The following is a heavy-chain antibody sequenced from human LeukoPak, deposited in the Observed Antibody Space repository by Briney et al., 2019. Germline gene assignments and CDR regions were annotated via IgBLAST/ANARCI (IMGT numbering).Heavy chain of an antibody. V-gene: IGHV1-69*01. CDR3: ARVGYSGYDEGWFDP. CDR1: GGTFSSYA. D-gene: IGHD5-12*01. CDR2: IIPIFGTA. J-gene: IGHJ5*02. Sequence: SVKVSCKASGGTFSSYAISWVRQAPGQGLEWMGGIIPIFGTANYAQKFQGRVTITADESTSTAYMGLSSLRSEDTAVYYCARVGYSGYDEGWFDPWGQGTLVTVSS.